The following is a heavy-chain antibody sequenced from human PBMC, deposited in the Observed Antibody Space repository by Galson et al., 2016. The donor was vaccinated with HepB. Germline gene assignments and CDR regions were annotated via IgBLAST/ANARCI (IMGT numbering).Heavy chain of an antibody. CDR1: GDSISNGGYS. D-gene: IGHD3-3*01. CDR3: AITPGEIFGEVIVFFDY. Sequence: TLSLTCTVSGDSISNGGYSWSWIRQPPGKGLEWVGSIYHTGNTYYNPSLKTRISISVDTSTNLFSLDLGSVTASDTAVYYCAITPGEIFGEVIVFFDYWGQGTLVTVSS. J-gene: IGHJ4*02. CDR2: IYHTGNT. V-gene: IGHV4-30-2*01.